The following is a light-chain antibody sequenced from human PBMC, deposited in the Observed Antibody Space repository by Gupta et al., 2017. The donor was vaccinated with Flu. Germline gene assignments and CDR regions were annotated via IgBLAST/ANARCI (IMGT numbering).Light chain of an antibody. CDR3: QVWDSSTAL. J-gene: IGLJ2*01. Sequence: LGQTANISCGGKNIVPKSVQCFQQKPGQAPVLVVYRETNRPSGIPERFSGSNSGNTATLTISRAQVGDEADYYCQVWDSSTALFGGGTKLPVL. V-gene: IGLV3-9*01. CDR1: NIVPKS. CDR2: RET.